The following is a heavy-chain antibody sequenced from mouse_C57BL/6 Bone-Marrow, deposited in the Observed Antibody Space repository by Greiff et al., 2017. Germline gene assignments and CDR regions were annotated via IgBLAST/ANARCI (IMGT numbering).Heavy chain of an antibody. CDR2: INPSNGGT. Sequence: QVQLQQPGTELVKPGASVKLSCKASGYTFTSYWMHWVKQRPGQGLEWIGNINPSNGGTNYNEKFKSKAKLTVDKSSSTAYMQLSSLTSEDSAVYYCARSGVRGAWFAYWGQGTLVTVSA. J-gene: IGHJ3*01. CDR3: ARSGVRGAWFAY. D-gene: IGHD4-1*01. CDR1: GYTFTSYW. V-gene: IGHV1-53*01.